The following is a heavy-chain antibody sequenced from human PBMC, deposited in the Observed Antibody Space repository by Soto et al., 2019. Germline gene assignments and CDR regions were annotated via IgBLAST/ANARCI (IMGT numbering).Heavy chain of an antibody. D-gene: IGHD3-22*01. Sequence: ASVKVSCKASGCTFSTYAISWVRQAPGQGLEWMGGIIPNLGTPNYAQNFQGRVTITADESTSTAYMELSSLRSEDTAVYCCARDQGVSSGYYLYYFDYWGQGTLVTVSS. V-gene: IGHV1-69*13. CDR1: GCTFSTYA. CDR2: IIPNLGTP. J-gene: IGHJ4*02. CDR3: ARDQGVSSGYYLYYFDY.